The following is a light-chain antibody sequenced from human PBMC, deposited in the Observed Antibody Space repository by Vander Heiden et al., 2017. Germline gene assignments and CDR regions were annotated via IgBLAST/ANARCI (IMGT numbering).Light chain of an antibody. Sequence: EIVLTQSPATLSLSPGERATLSCRASQSVSSYLAWYQQKPGQAPRLLIYDASNRATGIPARFSGSGYGTDFTRTISSLELEDFAVYYCQQRSNWPPWTFGQGTKVEIK. J-gene: IGKJ1*01. CDR1: QSVSSY. CDR2: DAS. V-gene: IGKV3-11*01. CDR3: QQRSNWPPWT.